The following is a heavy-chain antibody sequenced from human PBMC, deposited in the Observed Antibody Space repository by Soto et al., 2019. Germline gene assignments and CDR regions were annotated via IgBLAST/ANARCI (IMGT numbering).Heavy chain of an antibody. CDR3: ARGDCGGDCYYAFDI. CDR2: IKEDGSEK. D-gene: IGHD2-21*02. Sequence: PGGSLRLSCAASGFPFSNYWMTWVRQAPGKGLEWVANIKEDGSEKYYVDPVKGRFTISRDNAKNSLYLQMNSLRVEDTAMYYCARGDCGGDCYYAFDIWGQGTVVTVSS. V-gene: IGHV3-7*01. CDR1: GFPFSNYW. J-gene: IGHJ3*02.